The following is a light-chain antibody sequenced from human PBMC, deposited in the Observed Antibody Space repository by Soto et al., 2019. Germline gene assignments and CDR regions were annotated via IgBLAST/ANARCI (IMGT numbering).Light chain of an antibody. CDR2: EVT. J-gene: IGLJ3*02. CDR1: SSDVGGYNY. CDR3: SSYTGSNTWV. V-gene: IGLV2-14*01. Sequence: QSVLTQPASVSGSPGQSITISCTGTSSDVGGYNYVCWYQQHPGKAPKLMIYEVTNRPSGVSNRFSGSKSGNTAPLTISVLQADDDADYYCSSYTGSNTWVFGGGTKLTVL.